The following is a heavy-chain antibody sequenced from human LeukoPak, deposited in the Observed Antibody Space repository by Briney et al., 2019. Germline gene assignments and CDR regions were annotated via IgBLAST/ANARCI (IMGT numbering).Heavy chain of an antibody. CDR3: ARAYHSSWYLNWFDP. V-gene: IGHV4-38-2*01. CDR2: IYHNGNT. CDR1: GYSISSGYY. Sequence: PSETLSLTCAVSGYSISSGYYWGWIRQPPRKGLEWIGSIYHNGNTYYNPSLKSRVTISVDTSKNEFSLKLSSVTAADTAVYYCARAYHSSWYLNWFDPWGQGTLVTVSS. J-gene: IGHJ5*02. D-gene: IGHD6-13*01.